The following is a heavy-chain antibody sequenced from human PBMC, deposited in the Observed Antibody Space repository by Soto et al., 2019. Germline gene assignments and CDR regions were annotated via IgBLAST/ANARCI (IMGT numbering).Heavy chain of an antibody. CDR3: AGGGGSYTTGWYNDY. CDR1: GASLTNSY. Sequence: QVQLQESGPGLVKPSETMSLTCTVSGASLTNSYCSWVRRPPGKGLEWIGHIWDSGNTDSNPSLRSRLTMSGDKSRNQVSLKVSSVTATETAVYYCAGGGGSYTTGWYNDYWGQGILVTVSS. D-gene: IGHD6-19*01. J-gene: IGHJ4*02. CDR2: IWDSGNT. V-gene: IGHV4-4*08.